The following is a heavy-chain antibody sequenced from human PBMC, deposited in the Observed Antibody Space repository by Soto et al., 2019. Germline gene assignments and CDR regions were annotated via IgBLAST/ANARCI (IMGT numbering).Heavy chain of an antibody. CDR3: ARDLWWLVLDY. CDR2: INAGNGNT. J-gene: IGHJ4*02. CDR1: GYTFTSYA. D-gene: IGHD6-19*01. Sequence: GASVKVACKASGYTFTSYAMHWVRQAPGQRLEWMGWINAGNGNTIYSQKFQGRVTITRDTSASTAYMELSSLRSEDTAVYYCARDLWWLVLDYWGEGTLVTVSS. V-gene: IGHV1-3*01.